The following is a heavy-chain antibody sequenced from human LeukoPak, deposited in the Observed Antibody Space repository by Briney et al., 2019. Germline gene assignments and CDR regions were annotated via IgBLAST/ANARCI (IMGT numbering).Heavy chain of an antibody. CDR3: ARPRSSYGLHDAFDI. V-gene: IGHV5-51*01. CDR1: GYSFTTYW. CDR2: IYPGDSDT. Sequence: GESLKISCKGSGYSFTTYWIGWVRQMPGKGLEWMGIIYPGDSDTRYSPSFQGQVTISADKSISTAYLQWNSLKASDTAMYYCARPRSSYGLHDAFDIWGQGTVVTVSS. J-gene: IGHJ3*02. D-gene: IGHD5-18*01.